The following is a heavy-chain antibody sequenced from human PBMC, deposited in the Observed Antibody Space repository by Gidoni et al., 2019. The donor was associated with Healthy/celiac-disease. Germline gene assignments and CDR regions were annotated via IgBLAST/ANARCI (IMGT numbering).Heavy chain of an antibody. CDR2: INHSGST. V-gene: IGHV4-34*01. D-gene: IGHD4-17*01. Sequence: QAQLQQWGAGLLKPSETLSLTCAVYGGSFSGYYWSWIRQPPGKGLEWIGEINHSGSTNYNPSLKSRLTISVDTSKNQFSLKLSSVTAADTAVYYCAREDYGDYGGYYYYYYGMDVWGQGTTVTVSS. CDR3: AREDYGDYGGYYYYYYGMDV. CDR1: GGSFSGYY. J-gene: IGHJ6*02.